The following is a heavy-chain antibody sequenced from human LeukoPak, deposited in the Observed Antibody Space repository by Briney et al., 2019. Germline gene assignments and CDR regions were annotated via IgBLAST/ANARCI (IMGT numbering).Heavy chain of an antibody. J-gene: IGHJ4*02. CDR3: ARESRGELFAPPDY. CDR1: GFTFSSFG. D-gene: IGHD3-10*01. CDR2: IWYNGRNE. V-gene: IGHV3-33*01. Sequence: PGRSRRLSCAASGFTFSSFGMHWVRKAPGKGLEWVAIIWYNGRNETYADSVKGRFTISRDNSKNTLYLYMNSLRAEDTAVYYCARESRGELFAPPDYWGQGTLVTVSS.